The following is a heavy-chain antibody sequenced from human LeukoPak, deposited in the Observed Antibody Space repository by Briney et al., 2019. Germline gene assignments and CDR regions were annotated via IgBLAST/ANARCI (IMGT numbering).Heavy chain of an antibody. J-gene: IGHJ4*02. CDR2: IYPGDSDT. CDR1: GYSFSTNW. CDR3: TRRGSGLDY. V-gene: IGHV5-51*01. D-gene: IGHD3-16*01. Sequence: GESLKISCKGSGYSFSTNWIAWVRQMPGKGLEWMGIIYPGDSDTRYSPSFQGQVIISADKSISTAYLQWSSLKDSDTAMYYCTRRGSGLDYWGQGTLVTVSS.